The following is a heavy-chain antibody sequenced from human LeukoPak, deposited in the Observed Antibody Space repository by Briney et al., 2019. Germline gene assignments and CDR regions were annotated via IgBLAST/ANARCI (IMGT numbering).Heavy chain of an antibody. CDR1: GGSISSSNW. CDR2: IYHSGST. Sequence: SETLSLTCTVSGGSISSSNWLSWVRQPPGKGLEWIGEIYHSGSTNYNPSLKSRVTISVDMSKNQFSLKLSSVTVADTAVYYCARGGARCSGGSCYLFSFDYWGQGTLVTVSS. CDR3: ARGGARCSGGSCYLFSFDY. V-gene: IGHV4-4*02. J-gene: IGHJ4*02. D-gene: IGHD2-15*01.